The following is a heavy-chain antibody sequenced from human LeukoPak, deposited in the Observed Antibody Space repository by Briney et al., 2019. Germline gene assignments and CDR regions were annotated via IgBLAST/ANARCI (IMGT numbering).Heavy chain of an antibody. Sequence: SQTLSLTCTVSGGSIISGDSYWTWIRQPPGEGLQWVGYIYYSGSTFYNPSLQSRVAMSIDKSNNRFSLKLNSVTAADTAVYYCVRDLGNYFDLWGHGTLVTVSS. CDR1: GGSIISGDSY. CDR2: IYYSGST. D-gene: IGHD3-16*01. CDR3: VRDLGNYFDL. V-gene: IGHV4-30-4*08. J-gene: IGHJ2*01.